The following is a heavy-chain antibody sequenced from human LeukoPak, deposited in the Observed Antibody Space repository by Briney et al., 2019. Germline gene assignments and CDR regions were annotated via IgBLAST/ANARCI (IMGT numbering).Heavy chain of an antibody. J-gene: IGHJ4*02. V-gene: IGHV3-30-3*01. D-gene: IGHD3-22*01. CDR3: AKGVNYYDSSGYYPYYFDY. CDR2: ISYDGSNK. Sequence: PGRSLRLSCAASGFTFSSYAMHWVRQAPGKGLEWVAVISYDGSNKYYADSVKGRFTISRDNSKNTLYLQMNSLRAEDTAVYYCAKGVNYYDSSGYYPYYFDYWGQGTLVTVSS. CDR1: GFTFSSYA.